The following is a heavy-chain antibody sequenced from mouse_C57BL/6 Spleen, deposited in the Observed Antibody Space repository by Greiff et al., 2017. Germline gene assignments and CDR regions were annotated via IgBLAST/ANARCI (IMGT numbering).Heavy chain of an antibody. CDR1: GFNIKDYY. Sequence: VQLQQSGAELVRPGASVKLSCTASGFNIKDYYMHWVKQRPEQGLEWIGRIDPEDGDTEYAPKFQGKATMTADTSSNTAYLQLSSLTSEDTAVXYCTTSYYGSRYYFDYWGQGTTLTVSS. J-gene: IGHJ2*01. D-gene: IGHD1-1*01. CDR3: TTSYYGSRYYFDY. V-gene: IGHV14-1*01. CDR2: IDPEDGDT.